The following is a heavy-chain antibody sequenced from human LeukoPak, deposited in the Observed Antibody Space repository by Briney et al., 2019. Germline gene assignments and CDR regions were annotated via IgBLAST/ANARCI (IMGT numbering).Heavy chain of an antibody. CDR2: IGPTGSDR. V-gene: IGHV3-21*01. CDR3: ATETNGRHYDY. J-gene: IGHJ4*02. CDR1: GLTFSTSG. D-gene: IGHD1-14*01. Sequence: PGGSLRLSCTASGLTFSTSGFNWVRQDPGKGLEWVASIGPTGSDRYHADSIKGRFTISRDNANKFLYLQMNSLRAEDMAVYYCATETNGRHYDYWGQGTLLTVSS.